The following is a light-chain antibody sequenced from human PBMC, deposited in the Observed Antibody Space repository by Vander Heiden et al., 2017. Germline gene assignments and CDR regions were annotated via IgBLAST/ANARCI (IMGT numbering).Light chain of an antibody. V-gene: IGLV2-14*01. Sequence: QSVLTPPASLYGSPGQSISISCTGPSSDVCGSSFFSWYQQHPGKAPRLLIYEVSERPSGVSNRCAGSKLGKTASQTISALQPEDEADYYCSSYTTTSALVLFGGGTKVTV. CDR1: SSDVCGSSF. CDR3: SSYTTTSALVL. CDR2: EVS. J-gene: IGLJ2*01.